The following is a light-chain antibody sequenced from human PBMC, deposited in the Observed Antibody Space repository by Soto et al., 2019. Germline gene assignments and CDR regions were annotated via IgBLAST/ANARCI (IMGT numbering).Light chain of an antibody. CDR3: TSYTTTRTVV. Sequence: QSVLTQPASVSGSPGQSITVSCPGTSSDIGGHNYVSWYQQHPGKVPKLIIYEVSNRPSGVSNRFSGSNSGNTASLTVSGLQAEDEADYYCTSYTTTRTVVFGGGTKLTVL. CDR1: SSDIGGHNY. J-gene: IGLJ2*01. V-gene: IGLV2-14*01. CDR2: EVS.